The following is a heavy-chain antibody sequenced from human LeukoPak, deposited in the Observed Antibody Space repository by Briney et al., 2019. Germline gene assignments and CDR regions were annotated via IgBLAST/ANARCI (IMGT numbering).Heavy chain of an antibody. CDR2: MYYSGST. D-gene: IGHD2-15*01. CDR3: AKVRCSGGSCYPDY. V-gene: IGHV4-59*01. CDR1: GGSISSYY. Sequence: SETLSLTCTVSGGSISSYYWSWVRQPPGKGLEWIGYMYYSGSTNYNPSLKSRVTISVDTSKNQFSLKLNSVTAADTAVYSCAKVRCSGGSCYPDYWGQGTLVTVSS. J-gene: IGHJ4*02.